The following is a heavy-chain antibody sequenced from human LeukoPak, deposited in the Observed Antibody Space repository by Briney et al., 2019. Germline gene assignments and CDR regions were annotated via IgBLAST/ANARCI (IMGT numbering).Heavy chain of an antibody. CDR3: ARDSQDGYYYYGMDV. CDR1: GGSISSGDYY. Sequence: SETLSLTCTVSGGSISSGDYYWSWIRQPPGKGLEWIGYIYYSGSTYYNPSLKSRVTISVDTSKNQLSLKLSSVTAADTAVYYCARDSQDGYYYYGMDVWGQGTTVTVSS. V-gene: IGHV4-30-4*01. D-gene: IGHD4-17*01. J-gene: IGHJ6*02. CDR2: IYYSGST.